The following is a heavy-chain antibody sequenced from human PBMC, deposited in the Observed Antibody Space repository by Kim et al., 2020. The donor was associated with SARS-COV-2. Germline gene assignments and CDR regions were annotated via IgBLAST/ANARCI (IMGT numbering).Heavy chain of an antibody. J-gene: IGHJ1*01. D-gene: IGHD3-22*01. CDR3: AGTGYYYDSKGFQH. CDR2: IIPIFGTA. Sequence: SVKVSCKASGGTFSSYAISWVRQAPGQGLEWMGGIIPIFGTANYAQKFQGRVTITADESPRTAYMQLSSLRSEDTAVYYCAGTGYYYDSKGFQHWGQGTLVTVSS. CDR1: GGTFSSYA. V-gene: IGHV1-69*13.